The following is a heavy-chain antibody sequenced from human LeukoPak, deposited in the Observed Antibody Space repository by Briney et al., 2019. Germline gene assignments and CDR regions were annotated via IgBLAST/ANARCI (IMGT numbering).Heavy chain of an antibody. D-gene: IGHD6-19*01. V-gene: IGHV1-2*02. CDR3: ARGTGIAVAGVWFDP. J-gene: IGHJ5*02. CDR1: GYTFTGYY. CDR2: INPNSGGT. Sequence: GASVKVSCKASGYTFTGYYMHWVRQAPGQGLEWMGWINPNSGGTNYAQKFQGRVTMTRDTSISTAYMELSRLRSDDTAVYYCARGTGIAVAGVWFDPWGQGTLVTVSS.